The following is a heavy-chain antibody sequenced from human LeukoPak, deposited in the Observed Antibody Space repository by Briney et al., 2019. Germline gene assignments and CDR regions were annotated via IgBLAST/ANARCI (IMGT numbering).Heavy chain of an antibody. D-gene: IGHD6-13*01. Sequence: PGGSLRLSCAASGFTFSSYGMHWVRQAPGKGLEWVAVIWYDGSNKYYADSAKGRFTISRDNSKNTLYLQMNSLRAEDTAVYYCARVGYSSSWDRYYFDYWGQGTLVTVSS. V-gene: IGHV3-33*01. J-gene: IGHJ4*02. CDR1: GFTFSSYG. CDR3: ARVGYSSSWDRYYFDY. CDR2: IWYDGSNK.